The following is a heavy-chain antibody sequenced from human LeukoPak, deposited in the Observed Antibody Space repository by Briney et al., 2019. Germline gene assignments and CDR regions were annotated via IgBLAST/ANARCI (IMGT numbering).Heavy chain of an antibody. V-gene: IGHV3-15*01. J-gene: IGHJ4*02. CDR2: IKSKSDGGTI. CDR1: GFPFSNAW. Sequence: GGSLRLSCAAAGFPFSNAWVSWVRPAPGKGLEWVGRIKSKSDGGTIDYAAPVKGRFTISRDDSKNTVYLQLNSLKTEDTGMYYCTRYKYGSYYGSYYFDHWGQGTLVTVSS. CDR3: TRYKYGSYYGSYYFDH. D-gene: IGHD3-10*01.